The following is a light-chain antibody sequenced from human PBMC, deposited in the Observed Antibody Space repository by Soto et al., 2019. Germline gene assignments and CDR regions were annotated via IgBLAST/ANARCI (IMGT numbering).Light chain of an antibody. J-gene: IGKJ2*01. CDR2: DAS. Sequence: XDRVTITCRASQSISSWLAWYQQKPGKAPKLLIYDASSLESGVPSRFSGSGSGTEFTLTISSLQPDDFATYYCQQYNSYPYTFGQGTKVDIK. CDR1: QSISSW. V-gene: IGKV1-5*01. CDR3: QQYNSYPYT.